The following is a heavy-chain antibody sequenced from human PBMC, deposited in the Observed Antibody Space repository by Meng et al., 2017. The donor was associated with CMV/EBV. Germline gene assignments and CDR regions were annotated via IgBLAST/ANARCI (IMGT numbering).Heavy chain of an antibody. Sequence: FYGGYFSGYDWSWIRQPPGKGLEWIGEINHSGSTNYNQSLKSRVTISVDTSKNQFSLKLSSVTAADTAVYYCARDYGGNSEWYFDLWGRGTLVTVSS. CDR2: INHSGST. J-gene: IGHJ2*01. CDR1: GGYFSGYD. V-gene: IGHV4-34*01. D-gene: IGHD4-23*01. CDR3: ARDYGGNSEWYFDL.